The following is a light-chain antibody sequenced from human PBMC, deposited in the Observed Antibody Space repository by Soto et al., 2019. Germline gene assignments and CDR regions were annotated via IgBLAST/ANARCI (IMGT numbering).Light chain of an antibody. V-gene: IGKV1-5*03. CDR1: QSISIW. CDR2: KAS. Sequence: DIQMTQSPSTLSASVGDRVTITCRASQSISIWLAWYQQKPGKAPKLLIYKASTLESGVPSRFSGRGSGTEFTLTISSLQPDDFASYYCQQYNSYSSWTFGQGNKVEIK. J-gene: IGKJ1*01. CDR3: QQYNSYSSWT.